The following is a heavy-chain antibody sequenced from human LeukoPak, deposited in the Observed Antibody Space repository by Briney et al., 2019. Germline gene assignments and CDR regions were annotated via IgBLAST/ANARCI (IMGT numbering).Heavy chain of an antibody. CDR2: ISGSGGST. CDR1: GFTFSSYA. D-gene: IGHD3-16*01. CDR3: AKEGGSGAYYDYVWGSYPNWFDP. V-gene: IGHV3-23*01. Sequence: PGGSLRLSCAASGFTFSSYAMSWVRQAPGKGLEWVSAISGSGGSTYYADSVKGRFTISRDNSKNTLYLQMNSLSAEDTAVYYCAKEGGSGAYYDYVWGSYPNWFDPWGQGTLVTVSS. J-gene: IGHJ5*02.